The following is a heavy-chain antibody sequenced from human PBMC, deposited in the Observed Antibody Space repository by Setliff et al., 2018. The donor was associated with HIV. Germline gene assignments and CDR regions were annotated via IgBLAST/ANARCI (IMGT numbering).Heavy chain of an antibody. V-gene: IGHV4-38-2*02. Sequence: SETLSLTCTVSGYFISSGYYWGWIRQPRGKGLEWIGSIYYSGSTNYNPSLKSRVTISVVTSKNQFSLKLSSVTAADTAVYYCARGTLYYDYVWGTPFPFDYWGQGTLVTVSS. CDR2: IYYSGST. CDR3: ARGTLYYDYVWGTPFPFDY. CDR1: GYFISSGYY. D-gene: IGHD3-16*01. J-gene: IGHJ4*02.